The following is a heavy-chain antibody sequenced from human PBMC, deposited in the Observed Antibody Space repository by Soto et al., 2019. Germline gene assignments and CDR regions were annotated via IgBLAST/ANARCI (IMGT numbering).Heavy chain of an antibody. CDR3: ARSGSGWLDY. V-gene: IGHV4-59*01. Sequence: QVQLQESGPGLVKPSETLSLTGTVSGGSISSYYWSWIRQPPGKGLEWIGYIYYSGSTNYNPSLKSRVTISVDTSKNQFSLKLSSVTAADTAVYYCARSGSGWLDYWGQGTLVTVSS. J-gene: IGHJ4*02. CDR1: GGSISSYY. D-gene: IGHD6-19*01. CDR2: IYYSGST.